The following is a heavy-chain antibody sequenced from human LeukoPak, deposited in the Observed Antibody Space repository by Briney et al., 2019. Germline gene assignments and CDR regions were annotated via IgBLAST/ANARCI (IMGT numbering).Heavy chain of an antibody. J-gene: IGHJ4*02. V-gene: IGHV3-33*06. Sequence: GGSLRLSCAASGFIFGGYGMHWVRQAPGKGLEWVAVIWFDGSKKFYVDSVKGRFIISRDNASSMLFLEMNSLRAEDTAVYYCAKGNPFVKSHSFDHWGRGTLSPSPQ. CDR3: AKGNPFVKSHSFDH. CDR1: GFIFGGYG. CDR2: IWFDGSKK. D-gene: IGHD1-14*01.